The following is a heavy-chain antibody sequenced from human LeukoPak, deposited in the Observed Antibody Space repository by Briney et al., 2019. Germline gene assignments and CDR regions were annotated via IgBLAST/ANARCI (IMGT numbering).Heavy chain of an antibody. CDR1: GGSISSYY. J-gene: IGHJ4*02. D-gene: IGHD6-6*01. Sequence: PSETLSLTCTVSGGSISSYYWSWIRQPPGKGLEWIGYIYYSGSTNYNPSLKSRVTISVDTSKNQFSLKLSSLTAADMAVYYCASFEYSSPYYFDYSGQGSLVTVSS. V-gene: IGHV4-59*01. CDR3: ASFEYSSPYYFDY. CDR2: IYYSGST.